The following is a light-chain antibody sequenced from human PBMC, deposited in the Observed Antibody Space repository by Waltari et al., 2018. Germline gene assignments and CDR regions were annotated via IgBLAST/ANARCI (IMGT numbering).Light chain of an antibody. CDR3: QQRSNWPGGA. CDR1: QSTSTY. V-gene: IGKV3-11*01. CDR2: DAS. Sequence: EIVLTQSPATLSLSPGERATLSCSASQSTSTYLAWYQQKPGQAPRLLIYDASNRATDVPARCSGSGSGTDVTLTISRLEPEDVAVYDCQQRSNWPGGAFGGGTKIEIK. J-gene: IGKJ4*01.